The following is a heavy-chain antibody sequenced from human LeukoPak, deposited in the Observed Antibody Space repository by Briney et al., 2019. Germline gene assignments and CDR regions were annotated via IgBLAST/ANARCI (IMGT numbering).Heavy chain of an antibody. D-gene: IGHD3-16*01. Sequence: SSETLSLTCTVSGGSISSSSYYWGWIRQPPGEGLEWIGSIYYSGSTYYNPSLKSRVTISVDTSKNQFSLKLSSVTAADTAVYYCAGHGGIDYWGQGTLVTVSS. V-gene: IGHV4-39*01. CDR1: GGSISSSSYY. CDR3: AGHGGIDY. CDR2: IYYSGST. J-gene: IGHJ4*02.